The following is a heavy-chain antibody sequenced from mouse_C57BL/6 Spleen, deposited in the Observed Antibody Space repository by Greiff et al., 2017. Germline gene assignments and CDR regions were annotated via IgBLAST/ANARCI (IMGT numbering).Heavy chain of an antibody. CDR3: ARGVYYGSSNWYFDV. Sequence: VQLQQPGAELVRPGSSVKLSCKASGYTFTSYWMDWVKQRPIQGLEWIGNIDPSDSETHYNQKFKDKATLTVDKSSSTAYMQLSSLTSEGSAVYYCARGVYYGSSNWYFDVGGTGTTVTVSS. CDR2: IDPSDSET. V-gene: IGHV1-52*01. J-gene: IGHJ1*03. CDR1: GYTFTSYW. D-gene: IGHD1-1*01.